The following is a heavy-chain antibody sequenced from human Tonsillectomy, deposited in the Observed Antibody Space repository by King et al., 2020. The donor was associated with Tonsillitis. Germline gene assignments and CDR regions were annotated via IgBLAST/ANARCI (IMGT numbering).Heavy chain of an antibody. CDR1: GFTFSSYS. V-gene: IGHV3-21*01. J-gene: IGHJ4*02. D-gene: IGHD3-22*01. CDR2: ISTSTSYI. CDR3: ARVGSPTYHYDSSGYYGGGYFDY. Sequence: VQLVESGGGLVKPGGSLRLSCAASGFTFSSYSMNWVRQAPGKGLEWVSSISTSTSYISYAGSVKGRFTISRDNAKNSLYLQMNSLRAEDTAVYYCARVGSPTYHYDSSGYYGGGYFDYWGQGTLVTVSS.